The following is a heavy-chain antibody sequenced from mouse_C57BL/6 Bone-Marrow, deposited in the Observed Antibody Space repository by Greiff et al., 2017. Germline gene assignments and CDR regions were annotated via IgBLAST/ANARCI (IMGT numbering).Heavy chain of an antibody. J-gene: IGHJ3*01. CDR1: GYTFTEYT. CDR3: AGHGSWDVGFAY. V-gene: IGHV1-62-2*01. Sequence: VQLQESGAELVKPGASVKLSCKASGYTFTEYTIHWVKQRSGQGLEWIGWFYPGSGSIKYNEKFKDKATLTVVKSSSTVYMELSRLTAEDSAVYFCAGHGSWDVGFAYWGQGTLVTVSA. CDR2: FYPGSGSI. D-gene: IGHD4-1*01.